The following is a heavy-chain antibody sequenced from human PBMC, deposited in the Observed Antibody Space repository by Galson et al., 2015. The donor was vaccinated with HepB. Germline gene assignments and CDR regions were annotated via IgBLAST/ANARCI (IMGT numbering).Heavy chain of an antibody. D-gene: IGHD5-24*01. CDR1: GYTFTSYG. J-gene: IGHJ3*02. V-gene: IGHV1-18*01. Sequence: SVKVSCKASGYTFTSYGISWVRQAPGQGLEWMGWISAYNGNTNYAQKLQGRVTMTTDTSTSTAYMELRSLRSDDTAVYYCARWDGYNIRTYDAFDIWGQGTMVTVSS. CDR3: ARWDGYNIRTYDAFDI. CDR2: ISAYNGNT.